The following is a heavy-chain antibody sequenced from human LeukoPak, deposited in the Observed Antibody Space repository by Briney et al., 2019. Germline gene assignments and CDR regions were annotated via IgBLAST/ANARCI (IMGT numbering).Heavy chain of an antibody. D-gene: IGHD3-9*01. J-gene: IGHJ3*02. Sequence: SETLSLTCTVSGGSISSYYWSWIRQPAGKGLEWIGRIYTSGSTNYNPSLKSRVTMSVDTSKNQFSLKLSSVTAADTAVYYCARTSLHYDILTGYHYDAFDIWGQGTMVTVSS. V-gene: IGHV4-4*07. CDR1: GGSISSYY. CDR2: IYTSGST. CDR3: ARTSLHYDILTGYHYDAFDI.